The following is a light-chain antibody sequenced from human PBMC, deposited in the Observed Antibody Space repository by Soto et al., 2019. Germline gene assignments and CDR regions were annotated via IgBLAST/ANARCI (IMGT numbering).Light chain of an antibody. CDR1: QSVSSN. V-gene: IGKV3-15*01. CDR3: HQYHNWPPYT. CDR2: DAS. Sequence: EIVMTQSPATLSVSPGERATLSCRASQSVSSNFAWYQQKPGQAPRLLIYDASTRAIGIAARFSGSGSGTEFTLTISSLQSEDFAVYYCHQYHNWPPYTFGQGTKLEIK. J-gene: IGKJ2*01.